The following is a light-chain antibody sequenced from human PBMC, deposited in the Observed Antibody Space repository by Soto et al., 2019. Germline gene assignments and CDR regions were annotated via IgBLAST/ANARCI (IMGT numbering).Light chain of an antibody. CDR3: QQYGRTPYT. CDR1: QTFGSSY. Sequence: EIVLTQSPGTLSLSPGERATLSCRASQTFGSSYLAWFQQKPGQAPRLLIYAASSRATGIPDRFSGSGSGTDFSLTISRLEPEDFAVYYCQQYGRTPYTFGQGTKLEIK. V-gene: IGKV3-20*01. J-gene: IGKJ2*01. CDR2: AAS.